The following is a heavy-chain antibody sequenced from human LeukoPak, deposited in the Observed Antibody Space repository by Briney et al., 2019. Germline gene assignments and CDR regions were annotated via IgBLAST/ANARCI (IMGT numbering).Heavy chain of an antibody. Sequence: GGSLRLSCAASGFTFSSYGMHWVRQAPGKGLEWVAFIRYDGSNKYYADSVKGRFTISRDNSKNTLYLQMNSLRAEDTAVYYCAKTLSSSSGPTKYYFDYWGQGTLVTVSS. CDR1: GFTFSSYG. CDR3: AKTLSSSSGPTKYYFDY. J-gene: IGHJ4*02. CDR2: IRYDGSNK. V-gene: IGHV3-30*02. D-gene: IGHD6-19*01.